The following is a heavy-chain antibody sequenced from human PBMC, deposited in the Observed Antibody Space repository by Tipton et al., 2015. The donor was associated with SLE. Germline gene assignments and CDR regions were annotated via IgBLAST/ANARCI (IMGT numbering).Heavy chain of an antibody. V-gene: IGHV4-31*03. CDR2: IYNSGGT. CDR1: GVSVSSGGYY. Sequence: TLSLTCTVSGVSVSSGGYYWNWIRQHPGKGPEWIGYIYNSGGTYYNPSLKSRVTISIDTSKNQFSLKVNSVTAADTAVYYCARVDRGPRNFDLWGRGTLVTVSS. J-gene: IGHJ2*01. CDR3: ARVDRGPRNFDL. D-gene: IGHD1-26*01.